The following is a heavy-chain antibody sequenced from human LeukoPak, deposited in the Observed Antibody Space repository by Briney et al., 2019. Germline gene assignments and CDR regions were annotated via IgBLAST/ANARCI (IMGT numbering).Heavy chain of an antibody. CDR3: AKDLDSGWYDYYYYGMDV. V-gene: IGHV3-23*01. D-gene: IGHD6-19*01. CDR1: GFTFSSYA. CDR2: ISGSGGST. J-gene: IGHJ6*02. Sequence: GGSLRLSCAASGFTFSSYAMSWVRQAPGKGLEWVSAISGSGGSTYYADSVKGRLTISRDNSKNTLYLQMNSLRAEDTAVYYCAKDLDSGWYDYYYYGMDVWGQGTTVTVSS.